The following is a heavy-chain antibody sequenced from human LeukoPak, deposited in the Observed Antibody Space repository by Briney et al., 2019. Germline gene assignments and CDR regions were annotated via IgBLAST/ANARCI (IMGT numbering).Heavy chain of an antibody. J-gene: IGHJ4*02. CDR1: GYTFTSYD. D-gene: IGHD1-26*01. V-gene: IGHV1-8*01. Sequence: ASVKVSCNASGYTFTSYDINWVRQPTAQGLEWMGWMNPNSGNTGYTQMFQGRVTMTRNTSIHTAYMELSSLRSEDTAVYYCATEKEGAFDYWGQGTMVTVSS. CDR2: MNPNSGNT. CDR3: ATEKEGAFDY.